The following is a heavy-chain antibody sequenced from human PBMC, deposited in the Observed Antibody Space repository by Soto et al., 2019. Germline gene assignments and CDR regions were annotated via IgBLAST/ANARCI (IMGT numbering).Heavy chain of an antibody. CDR2: ISYDGSNK. Sequence: QVQLVESGGGVVQPGRSLRLSCAASGFTFSSYGMHWVRQAPGKGLEWVAVISYDGSNKYYADSVKGRFTISRDNSKNTLYLQMNSLRAEDTAVYYCAKDHRCSGGSCYEFGYYYSMDVWGQGTTVTVSS. CDR1: GFTFSSYG. CDR3: AKDHRCSGGSCYEFGYYYSMDV. J-gene: IGHJ6*02. V-gene: IGHV3-30*18. D-gene: IGHD2-15*01.